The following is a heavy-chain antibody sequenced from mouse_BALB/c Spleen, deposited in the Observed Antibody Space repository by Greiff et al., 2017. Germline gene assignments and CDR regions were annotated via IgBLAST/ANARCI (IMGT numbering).Heavy chain of an antibody. Sequence: DVHLVESGGGLVQPGGSLKLSCAASGFTFSSYGMSWVRQTPDKRLELVATINSNGGSTYYPDSVKGRFTISRDNAKNTLYLQMSSLKSEDTAMYYCARREAYYYGSAMGGAMDYWGQGTSVTVSS. CDR2: INSNGGST. CDR3: ARREAYYYGSAMGGAMDY. V-gene: IGHV5-6-3*01. J-gene: IGHJ4*01. CDR1: GFTFSSYG. D-gene: IGHD1-1*01.